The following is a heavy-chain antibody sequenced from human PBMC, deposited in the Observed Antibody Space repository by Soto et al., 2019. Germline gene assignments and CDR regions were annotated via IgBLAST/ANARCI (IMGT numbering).Heavy chain of an antibody. Sequence: EVQLVESGGGLVKPGGSLRLSCVASGFTFSNAGMSWVRQAPGKGLEWVGRIKSKTDGGTTDYAAPGKGRFTISRDDSKTTLYLQIHSLKTEESAVYYSTTSGRGSYCGSTSCYFYYYYGMDVWGQGNTVTVSS. D-gene: IGHD2-2*01. CDR2: IKSKTDGGTT. J-gene: IGHJ6*02. CDR1: GFTFSNAG. CDR3: TTSGRGSYCGSTSCYFYYYYGMDV. V-gene: IGHV3-15*01.